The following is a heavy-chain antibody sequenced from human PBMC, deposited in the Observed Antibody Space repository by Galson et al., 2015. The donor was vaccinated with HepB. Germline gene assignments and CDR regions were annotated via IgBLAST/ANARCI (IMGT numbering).Heavy chain of an antibody. CDR1: GFTFSNAW. J-gene: IGHJ4*02. Sequence: SLRLSCAASGFTFSNAWMNWVRQAPGKGLEWVGRIKSETDGATTDYAAPVKGRFTISRDDSKNTLYLQMNSLKTEDTDIPYYDILTGYYRRGEFDYWGQGTLVTVSS. V-gene: IGHV3-15*01. D-gene: IGHD3-9*01. CDR2: IKSETDGATT. CDR3: DILTGYYRRGEFDY.